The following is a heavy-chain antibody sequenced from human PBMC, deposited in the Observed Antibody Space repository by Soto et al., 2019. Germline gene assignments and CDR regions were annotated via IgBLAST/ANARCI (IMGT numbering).Heavy chain of an antibody. V-gene: IGHV3-48*01. J-gene: IGHJ6*03. CDR3: ASDDAYITIFGVVINYYYYMDV. Sequence: PGGSLRLSCAASGFTFSSYSMNWVRQAPGKGLEWVSYISSSSSTIYYADYVKGRITISRDNAKNSLYLQMNNLRAEDTAVYYCASDDAYITIFGVVINYYYYMDVWGKGTTVTVSS. D-gene: IGHD3-3*01. CDR2: ISSSSSTI. CDR1: GFTFSSYS.